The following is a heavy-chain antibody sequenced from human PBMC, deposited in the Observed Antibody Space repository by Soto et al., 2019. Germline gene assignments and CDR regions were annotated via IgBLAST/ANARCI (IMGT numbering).Heavy chain of an antibody. D-gene: IGHD1-26*01. V-gene: IGHV3-33*01. CDR2: IWYDGSNK. CDR1: GFTFSSYG. CDR3: ARDQVVGATHDAFDI. Sequence: LSLTCAASGFTFSSYGMHWVRQAPGKGLEWVAVIWYDGSNKYYADSVKGRFTISRDNSKNTLYLQMNSLRAEDTAVYYCARDQVVGATHDAFDIWGQGTMVTVSS. J-gene: IGHJ3*02.